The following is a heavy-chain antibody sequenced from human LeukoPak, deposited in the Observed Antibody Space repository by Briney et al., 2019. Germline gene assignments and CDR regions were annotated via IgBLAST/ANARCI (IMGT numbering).Heavy chain of an antibody. J-gene: IGHJ4*02. CDR3: ARHWFRGSHYPRYDF. D-gene: IGHD1-26*01. Sequence: SETLSLTCSVSGGSISSTGYYWDWIRQPPGKGLEWIGSIFYSGNTYYNPSLKSRVTISVDTSKNQFSLKLTSVTAADTAVFYCARHWFRGSHYPRYDFWGQEALVTVSS. CDR2: IFYSGNT. CDR1: GGSISSTGYY. V-gene: IGHV4-39*01.